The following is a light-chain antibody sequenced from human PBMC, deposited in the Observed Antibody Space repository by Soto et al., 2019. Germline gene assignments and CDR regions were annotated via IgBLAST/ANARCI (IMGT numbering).Light chain of an antibody. CDR1: RTINTY. CDR2: GAS. CDR3: QHNYGDIS. Sequence: DVRMTQSPSSLSASVGDTITITCRASRTINTYLNWFQQKPGEPPRLLIYGASTLHDGVPSRFSGSGSGADFTVTISGLQTEDFASYHGQHNYGDISFGGGTKV. V-gene: IGKV1-39*01. J-gene: IGKJ4*01.